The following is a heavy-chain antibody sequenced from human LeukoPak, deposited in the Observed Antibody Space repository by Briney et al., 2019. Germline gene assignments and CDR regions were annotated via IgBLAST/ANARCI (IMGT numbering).Heavy chain of an antibody. Sequence: GGSLRLSCGASGFTFSSYGMHWVRQAPGKGPEWVAVIWYDGSNKYYAASVKGRFTISRDNSANTLYLQMSSLRGEDTAVYYCARGTNWNYFDHWGQGTPVTVSS. D-gene: IGHD1-20*01. CDR1: GFTFSSYG. CDR2: IWYDGSNK. V-gene: IGHV3-33*01. CDR3: ARGTNWNYFDH. J-gene: IGHJ4*02.